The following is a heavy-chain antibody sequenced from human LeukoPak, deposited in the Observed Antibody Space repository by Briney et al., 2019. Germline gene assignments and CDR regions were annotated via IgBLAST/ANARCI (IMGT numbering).Heavy chain of an antibody. V-gene: IGHV3-15*01. CDR3: TTDLAWGTYCSGGSCYSYFDY. J-gene: IGHJ4*02. D-gene: IGHD2-15*01. Sequence: TSGGSLRLSCAASGFTFSNAWMSWVRQAPGKGLEWVGRIKSKTDGGTTDYAAPVKGRFTISRDDSKNTLYLQMNSLKTEDTAVYYCTTDLAWGTYCSGGSCYSYFDYWGQGTLVTVSS. CDR2: IKSKTDGGTT. CDR1: GFTFSNAW.